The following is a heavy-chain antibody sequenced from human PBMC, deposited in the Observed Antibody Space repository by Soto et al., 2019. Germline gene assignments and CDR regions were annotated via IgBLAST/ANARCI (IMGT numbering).Heavy chain of an antibody. Sequence: XGSLRLSFAASGFTFDSSGIHWVRQVPGKGLVWVSRIDTDGTYANYADSVKGRFTISRDNAKNTVYLQLNSLRAEDTAIYYCSRGTFGPRDHWGQGTLVTVSS. J-gene: IGHJ4*02. D-gene: IGHD3-3*02. CDR3: SRGTFGPRDH. CDR2: IDTDGTYA. CDR1: GFTFDSSG. V-gene: IGHV3-74*01.